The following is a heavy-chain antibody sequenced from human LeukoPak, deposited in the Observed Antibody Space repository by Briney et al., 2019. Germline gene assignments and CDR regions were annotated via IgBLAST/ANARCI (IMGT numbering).Heavy chain of an antibody. CDR2: ISYDGSNK. CDR1: GFTFSSYG. Sequence: GGSLRLSCAASGFTFSSYGMHWVRQAPGKGLEWVAVISYDGSNKYYADSVKGRFTISRDNSKNTLYLQMNSLRAEDTAVYYCAKEAFLDAFDIWGQGTMVTVSS. CDR3: AKEAFLDAFDI. V-gene: IGHV3-30*18. J-gene: IGHJ3*02.